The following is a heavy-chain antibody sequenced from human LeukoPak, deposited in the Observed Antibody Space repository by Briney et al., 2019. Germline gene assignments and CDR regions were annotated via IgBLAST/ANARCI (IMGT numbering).Heavy chain of an antibody. CDR2: IYYSGST. Sequence: SETLSLTCTVSGGSISSSSYYWGWIRQPPGKGLEWIGSIYYSGSTYYNPSLKSRVTISVDTSKNQFSLKLSSVTAADTAVYYCARQTLLRYFDWLPRSLDYWGQGTLVTVSS. CDR3: ARQTLLRYFDWLPRSLDY. V-gene: IGHV4-39*01. D-gene: IGHD3-9*01. J-gene: IGHJ4*02. CDR1: GGSISSSSYY.